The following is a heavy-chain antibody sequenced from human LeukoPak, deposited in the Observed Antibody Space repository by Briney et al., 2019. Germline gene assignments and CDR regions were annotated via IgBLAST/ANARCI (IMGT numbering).Heavy chain of an antibody. D-gene: IGHD2-15*01. CDR2: INHSGST. V-gene: IGHV4-34*01. Sequence: SETLSLTCAVYGGSFSGYYWSWIRQPPGKGLEWIGEINHSGSTNYNPSLKSRVTISVDTSKNQFSLKLSSVTAADTAVYYCATYCSGGSCHSGFDYWGQGTLVTVSS. J-gene: IGHJ4*02. CDR3: ATYCSGGSCHSGFDY. CDR1: GGSFSGYY.